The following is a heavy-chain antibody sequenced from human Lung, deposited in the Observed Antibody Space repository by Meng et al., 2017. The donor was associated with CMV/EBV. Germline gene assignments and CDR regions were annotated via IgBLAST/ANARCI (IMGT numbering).Heavy chain of an antibody. CDR3: VREGGQWFY. J-gene: IGHJ4*02. CDR1: GFTFSNYW. D-gene: IGHD3-22*01. V-gene: IGHV3-74*03. CDR2: IDSQESSM. Sequence: VELGGSGGGLFRPGGSLRLSCAGSGFTFSNYWMHWVRQVPGKAPVWVSRIDSQESSMTYADSVKGRFTVSRDNGKNTLYLQMNSLRIEDTAVYYCVREGGQWFYWGQGTLVTVSS.